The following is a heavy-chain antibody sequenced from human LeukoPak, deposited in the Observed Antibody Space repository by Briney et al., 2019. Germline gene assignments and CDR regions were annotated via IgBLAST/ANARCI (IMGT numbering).Heavy chain of an antibody. Sequence: ASVKVSCKASGYTFTGYYMHWVRQAPGQGLEWMGWINPNSGGTNYAQNFQGRVTMTRYTSISTAYMELSSLGSDDTAVYYCARGRGSLRDTLDFWGQGTMVTVSS. V-gene: IGHV1-2*02. CDR1: GYTFTGYY. D-gene: IGHD1-26*01. J-gene: IGHJ3*01. CDR3: ARGRGSLRDTLDF. CDR2: INPNSGGT.